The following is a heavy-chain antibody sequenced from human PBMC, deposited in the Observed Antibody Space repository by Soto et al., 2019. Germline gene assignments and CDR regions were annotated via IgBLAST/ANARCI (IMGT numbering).Heavy chain of an antibody. D-gene: IGHD3-10*01. CDR1: GYTFTRYG. Sequence: ASVKVSCKASGYTFTRYGISWVRQAPGQGFEWMGWINPKNGDTNYVQKFQGWVTMTRDTSITTVYMELSRLKSDDTAVYYCARRGSYYDYWGQGTLVTVSS. CDR2: INPKNGDT. V-gene: IGHV1-2*04. J-gene: IGHJ4*02. CDR3: ARRGSYYDY.